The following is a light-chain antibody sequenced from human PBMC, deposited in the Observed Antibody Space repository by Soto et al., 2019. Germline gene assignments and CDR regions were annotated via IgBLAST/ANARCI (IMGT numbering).Light chain of an antibody. CDR1: QSINSY. Sequence: DLQMTPSPSSLSASIGDRVTITCRASQSINSYLNWYQQKSGKAPRLLIYAASTLQSGVPSRFSGSGFGTDFTLTISSPQHEDFATYHCQQSYSTPRTFGQGTRVEIK. J-gene: IGKJ1*01. CDR3: QQSYSTPRT. CDR2: AAS. V-gene: IGKV1-39*01.